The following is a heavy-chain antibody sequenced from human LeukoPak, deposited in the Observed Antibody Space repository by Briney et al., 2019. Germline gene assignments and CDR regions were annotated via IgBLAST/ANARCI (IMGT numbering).Heavy chain of an antibody. Sequence: SETLSLTCAVYGGSFSGYYWSWIRQPPGKGLEWIGEINHSGSTNYNPSLTSRVTISVDTSKNQFSLKLSSVTAADTAVYYCASDHMLYAFHIWGQGTMVTVSS. V-gene: IGHV4-34*01. CDR2: INHSGST. CDR1: GGSFSGYY. J-gene: IGHJ3*02. D-gene: IGHD3-10*02. CDR3: ASDHMLYAFHI.